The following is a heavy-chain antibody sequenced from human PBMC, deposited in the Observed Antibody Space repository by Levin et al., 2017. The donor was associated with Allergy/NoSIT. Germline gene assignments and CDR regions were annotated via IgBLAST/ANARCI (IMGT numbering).Heavy chain of an antibody. CDR3: ARGSHDYGFDY. V-gene: IGHV3-66*03. D-gene: IGHD3-10*01. Sequence: GESLKISCAVSGFNVGDYYMNWVRQAPGKGLEWVSLMYTSGTRYYADSVDGRFTILRDESKNTLYLQMASLRHDDTAVYFCARGSHDYGFDYWGLGTLVTVSS. CDR1: GFNVGDYY. J-gene: IGHJ4*02. CDR2: MYTSGTR.